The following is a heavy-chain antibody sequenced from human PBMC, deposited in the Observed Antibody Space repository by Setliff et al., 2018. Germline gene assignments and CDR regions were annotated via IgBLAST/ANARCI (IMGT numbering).Heavy chain of an antibody. V-gene: IGHV3-20*04. J-gene: IGHJ4*02. Sequence: LRLSCAASAFTFNDFGMSWVRQAPGKGLEWVSGINWNGGSTAHADSVKGRFTISRDNAKNSLYLQMNSLRAEDTAVYYCARVSVYYFDYWGQGTLVTVSS. D-gene: IGHD3-16*01. CDR3: ARVSVYYFDY. CDR1: AFTFNDFG. CDR2: INWNGGST.